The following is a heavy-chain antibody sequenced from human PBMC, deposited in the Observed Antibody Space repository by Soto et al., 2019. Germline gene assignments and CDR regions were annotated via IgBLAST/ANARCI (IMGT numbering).Heavy chain of an antibody. CDR1: GFTFSSYA. Sequence: GGSLTLSCAASGFTFSSYAMHWVRQAPGKGLEWVAVISYDGSNKYYADSVKGRFTISRDNSKNTLYLQVNSLRAEDTAVYYCARVGGYDFCPVPTCYDLWGQGVLVTVSS. V-gene: IGHV3-30-3*01. D-gene: IGHD3-3*01. J-gene: IGHJ4*02. CDR3: ARVGGYDFCPVPTCYDL. CDR2: ISYDGSNK.